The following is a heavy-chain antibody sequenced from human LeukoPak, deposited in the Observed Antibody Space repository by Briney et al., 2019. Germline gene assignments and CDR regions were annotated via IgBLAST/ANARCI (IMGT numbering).Heavy chain of an antibody. V-gene: IGHV4-59*11. Sequence: PSETLSLTCTVSGGSISSHYWSWIRQPPGKGLEWIGYIYYSGSTNYNPSLKSRGTISVDTSKNQFSLKLSSVTAADTAVYYCARDGGYNPHYYYYYYMDVWGKGTTVTVSS. CDR2: IYYSGST. CDR3: ARDGGYNPHYYYYYYMDV. D-gene: IGHD5-24*01. J-gene: IGHJ6*03. CDR1: GGSISSHY.